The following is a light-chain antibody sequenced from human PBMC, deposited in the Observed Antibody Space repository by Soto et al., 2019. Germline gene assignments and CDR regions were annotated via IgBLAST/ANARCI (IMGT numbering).Light chain of an antibody. J-gene: IGKJ2*02. Sequence: EIVLTQSPGTLSLSPGESATLSCRASQSFDSRYLTWYQQKPGQAPRLLIYGAFIRATGVPDRFSGSGSGTDFTRTISRLEPEDFAVYYCQHYGDSPPWTFGQGTKLEIK. V-gene: IGKV3-20*01. CDR2: GAF. CDR1: QSFDSRY. CDR3: QHYGDSPPWT.